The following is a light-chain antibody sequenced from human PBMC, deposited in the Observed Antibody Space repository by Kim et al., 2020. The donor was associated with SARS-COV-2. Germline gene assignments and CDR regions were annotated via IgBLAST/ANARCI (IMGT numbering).Light chain of an antibody. V-gene: IGKV3-11*01. CDR3: QQRNNWPPAVT. J-gene: IGKJ4*01. CDR2: DAS. Sequence: GATLPSRASQRIIIHLAVYQHQPAHAPRLLIYDASNRATGIPDRFSGSGSGTDFTLTIGSLEPEDFAVYYCQQRNNWPPAVTFGGGTKVDIK. CDR1: QRIIIH.